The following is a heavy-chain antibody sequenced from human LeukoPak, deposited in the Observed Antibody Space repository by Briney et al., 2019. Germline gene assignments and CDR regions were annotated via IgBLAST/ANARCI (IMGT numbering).Heavy chain of an antibody. CDR3: ARGRLTMVRGVIDLDY. Sequence: ASVKVSCKASGYTFTSYYMHWVRQATGQGLEWMGWMNPNSGNTGYAQKFQGRVTMTRNTSISTAYMELSSLRSEDTAVYYCARGRLTMVRGVIDLDYWGQGTLVTVSS. J-gene: IGHJ4*02. V-gene: IGHV1-8*02. CDR1: GYTFTSYY. D-gene: IGHD3-10*01. CDR2: MNPNSGNT.